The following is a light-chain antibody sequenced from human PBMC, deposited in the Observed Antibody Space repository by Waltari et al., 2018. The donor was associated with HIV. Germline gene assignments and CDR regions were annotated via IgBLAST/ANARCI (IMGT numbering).Light chain of an antibody. V-gene: IGLV2-8*01. Sequence: QSDLTQPHSASGSPGPSVTTSYTGSSSDVGGYNYVSWYQQHPGKAPKLIIYEVTKRPSGVPDRFSGSKSCNTASLTVSGLQAEDEADYYCSSYPGSFPWVFGGGTKLTVL. CDR3: SSYPGSFPWV. CDR2: EVT. CDR1: SSDVGGYNY. J-gene: IGLJ3*02.